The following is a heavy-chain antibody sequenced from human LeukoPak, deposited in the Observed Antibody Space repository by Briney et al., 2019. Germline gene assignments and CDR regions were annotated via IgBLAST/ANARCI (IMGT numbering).Heavy chain of an antibody. CDR2: IYPGDCDT. CDR1: GYSFTNFW. CDR3: ARSRAETVAVWGSYRHHDAFDI. J-gene: IGHJ3*02. V-gene: IGHV5-51*01. D-gene: IGHD3-16*02. Sequence: GESLKISCRGSGYSFTNFWIGWVRQMPGKGLEWMGIIYPGDCDTTYKPSFQGQVTISASQSISTAYLQWSSLKASDTAMYYCARSRAETVAVWGSYRHHDAFDIWGQGTMVTVSS.